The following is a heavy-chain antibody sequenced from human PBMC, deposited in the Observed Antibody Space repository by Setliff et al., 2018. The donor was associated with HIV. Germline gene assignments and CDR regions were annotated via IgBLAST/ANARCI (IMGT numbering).Heavy chain of an antibody. CDR1: AFTFSDYW. CDR2: IKDDGSEK. CDR3: AKDALVGAAAYYFDY. D-gene: IGHD2-2*01. Sequence: GESLKISCRASAFTFSDYWMTWVRQAPGRGLQWVANIKDDGSEKNYLDSVKGRFTISRDNSKNTLYLQMNSLRAEDTAVYYCAKDALVGAAAYYFDYWGQGTLVTVSS. J-gene: IGHJ4*02. V-gene: IGHV3-7*01.